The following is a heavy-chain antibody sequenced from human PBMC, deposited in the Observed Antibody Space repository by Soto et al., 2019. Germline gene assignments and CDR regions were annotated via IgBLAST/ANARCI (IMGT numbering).Heavy chain of an antibody. D-gene: IGHD3-22*01. Sequence: SETLSLTCAVSGGSISSSNWWSWVRQPPGKGLEWIGDIYHSGITNYNPSLKSRVTISVDKSKNQFSLKLSSVTPAGPAVSYCVVAWYDDRRGYDVNRFDPGGQGGLVTVSS. CDR1: GGSISSSNW. CDR3: VVAWYDDRRGYDVNRFDP. V-gene: IGHV4-4*02. CDR2: IYHSGIT. J-gene: IGHJ5*02.